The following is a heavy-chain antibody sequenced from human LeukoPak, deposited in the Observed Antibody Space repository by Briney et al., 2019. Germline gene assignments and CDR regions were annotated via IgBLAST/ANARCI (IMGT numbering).Heavy chain of an antibody. D-gene: IGHD1-26*01. CDR1: GYTFTSYY. CDR2: INPSGGST. CDR3: ARQAIVGAYY. Sequence: GASVTVSFTASGYTFTSYYMHWVRQAPGQGLEWMGIINPSGGSTSYAQKFQGRVTMTRDTSTSTVYMELSSLRSEDTAVYYCARQAIVGAYYWGQGTLVTVSS. J-gene: IGHJ4*02. V-gene: IGHV1-46*01.